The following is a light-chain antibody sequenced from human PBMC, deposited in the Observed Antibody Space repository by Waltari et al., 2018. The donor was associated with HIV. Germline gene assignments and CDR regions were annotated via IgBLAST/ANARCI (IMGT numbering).Light chain of an antibody. V-gene: IGKV3-15*01. CDR1: QSIASN. Sequence: EIVMTQSPATLSVSPGERVTVSCRASQSIASNLAWYQQKPGQAPRLLIHAASTRATGIPARFSGRGSGTEFTLTISSLQSEDFAVYYCQQYNNWPITFGQGTRLEIK. CDR2: AAS. J-gene: IGKJ5*01. CDR3: QQYNNWPIT.